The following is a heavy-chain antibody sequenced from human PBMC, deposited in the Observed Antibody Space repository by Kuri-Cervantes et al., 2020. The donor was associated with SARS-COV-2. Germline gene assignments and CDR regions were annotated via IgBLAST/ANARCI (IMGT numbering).Heavy chain of an antibody. V-gene: IGHV4-31*01. J-gene: IGHJ4*02. CDR3: ARAYTAMVTRGFDY. CDR1: GGSISSGGYY. CDR2: IYYSGST. Sequence: LRLSCTVSGGSISSGGYYWSWIRQHPGKGLEWIGYIYYSGSTYYNPSLKSLVTISVDTSKNQFSLKLSSVTAADTAVYYCARAYTAMVTRGFDYWGQGTLVTVSS. D-gene: IGHD5-18*01.